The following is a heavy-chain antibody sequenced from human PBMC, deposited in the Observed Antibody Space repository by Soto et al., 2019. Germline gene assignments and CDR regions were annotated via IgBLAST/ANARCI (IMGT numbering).Heavy chain of an antibody. V-gene: IGHV4-34*01. CDR3: ASHCSSSICYFGMVN. D-gene: IGHD2-2*01. J-gene: IGHJ4*02. CDR1: GGSSSTNY. CDR2: IHHGGST. Sequence: SETLSLTCIVYGGSSSTNYWSWLRQPPGKGLEWIGEIHHGGSTKYNPSLQSRVTISVDTSNNHFSLSLSSVTAADTAVYYCASHCSSSICYFGMVNWGQGTLVTVSS.